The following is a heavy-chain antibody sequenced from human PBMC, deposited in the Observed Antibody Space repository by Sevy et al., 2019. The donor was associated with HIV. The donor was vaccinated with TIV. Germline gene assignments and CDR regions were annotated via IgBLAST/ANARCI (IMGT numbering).Heavy chain of an antibody. V-gene: IGHV1-69*06. D-gene: IGHD1-26*01. CDR2: IIPIFGTA. J-gene: IGHJ4*02. CDR1: GGTFSSYA. CDR3: AVGPSGSYRVNYFDY. Sequence: ASVKVSCKASGGTFSSYAISWVRQAPGRGLEWMGGIIPIFGTANYAQKFQGRVTITADKSTSTAYMELSSLRSEDTAVYYCAVGPSGSYRVNYFDYWGQGTLVTVSS.